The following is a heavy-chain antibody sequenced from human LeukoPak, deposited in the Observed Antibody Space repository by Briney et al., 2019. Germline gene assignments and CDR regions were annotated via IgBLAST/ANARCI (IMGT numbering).Heavy chain of an antibody. CDR3: ARVDTAMGGFDY. Sequence: GASVKVSCKASGGTFSSYAISWVRQAPGQGLEWMGRIIPILGIANYAQKFQGRVTITADKSTSTAYMELSSLRSEDTAVYYCARVDTAMGGFDYWGQGTLVTVSS. V-gene: IGHV1-69*04. CDR2: IIPILGIA. J-gene: IGHJ4*02. D-gene: IGHD5-18*01. CDR1: GGTFSSYA.